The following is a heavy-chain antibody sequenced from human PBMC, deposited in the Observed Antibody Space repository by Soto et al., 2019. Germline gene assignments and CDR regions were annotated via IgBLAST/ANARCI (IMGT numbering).Heavy chain of an antibody. V-gene: IGHV1-2*02. CDR2: INPNSGGT. J-gene: IGHJ4*02. Sequence: QVQLVQSGAEVKEPGASVKVSCKASGYTFTGYYMHWVRQAPGQGPEWMGWINPNSGGTTYAQKFQGRVTVTRDTSISTAYMELSSLRSDDTAVYYCARGGSSSLDYWGQGTLVTVSS. D-gene: IGHD6-6*01. CDR1: GYTFTGYY. CDR3: ARGGSSSLDY.